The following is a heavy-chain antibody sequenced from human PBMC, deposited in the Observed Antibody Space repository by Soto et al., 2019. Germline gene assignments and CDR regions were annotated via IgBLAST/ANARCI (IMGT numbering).Heavy chain of an antibody. J-gene: IGHJ4*02. Sequence: QVQLVQSGAEVKKPGASVKVSCKASGYTFISYGITWVRQAPGQGHEWMGWNSAYNAHTNYGQKVQDRVSLTTDTSTNTSDMEMGSVRSEDTAFYFCARVFLWSSSSWGFDTWCQGTRVTVSS. CDR3: ARVFLWSSSSWGFDT. D-gene: IGHD6-6*01. CDR2: NSAYNAHT. CDR1: GYTFISYG. V-gene: IGHV1-18*01.